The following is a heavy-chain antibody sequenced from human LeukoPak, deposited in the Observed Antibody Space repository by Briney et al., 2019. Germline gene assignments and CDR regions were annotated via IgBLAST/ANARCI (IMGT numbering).Heavy chain of an antibody. V-gene: IGHV3-15*01. Sequence: GGSLRLSCAASGSTFSNAWMSWVRQAPGKGLEWVGRIKSKTDGGTTDYAAPVKGRFTISRDDSKNTLYLQMNSLKTEDTAVYYCTTSDLRFLEWLSWHWGQGTLVTVSS. D-gene: IGHD3-3*01. CDR1: GSTFSNAW. CDR2: IKSKTDGGTT. CDR3: TTSDLRFLEWLSWH. J-gene: IGHJ4*02.